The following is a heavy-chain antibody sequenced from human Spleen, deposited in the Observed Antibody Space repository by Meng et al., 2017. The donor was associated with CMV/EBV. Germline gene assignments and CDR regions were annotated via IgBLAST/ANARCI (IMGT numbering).Heavy chain of an antibody. CDR1: GFTFDDFA. J-gene: IGHJ3*02. CDR2: ISGNTGFI. V-gene: IGHV3-9*01. Sequence: GGSLRLSCTASGFTFDDFALHWVRQTPGEGLERVSGISGNTGFIGYAYSVKGRFTISRDNAKNSLYLQMNSLRAEDTAVYYCARDRDDFWSALSGDAFDIWGQGTMVTVSS. CDR3: ARDRDDFWSALSGDAFDI. D-gene: IGHD3-3*01.